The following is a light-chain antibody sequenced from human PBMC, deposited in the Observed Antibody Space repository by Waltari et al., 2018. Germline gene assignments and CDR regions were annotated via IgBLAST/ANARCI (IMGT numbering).Light chain of an antibody. J-gene: IGKJ1*01. CDR3: QQYNTYST. CDR2: KAS. Sequence: DIQMTQSPSTLSASVGDRVTITCRASQSISSWLAWYQQKPGKAPKLLSSKASSLESGVPPRFSGSGSETEFTLTISSLQPDDFATYYCQQYNTYSTFGQGTKVEIK. CDR1: QSISSW. V-gene: IGKV1-5*03.